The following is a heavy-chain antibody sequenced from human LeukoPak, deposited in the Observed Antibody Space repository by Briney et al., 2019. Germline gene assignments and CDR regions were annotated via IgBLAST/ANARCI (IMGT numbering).Heavy chain of an antibody. CDR3: ARRHYEILTGYYYFDY. Sequence: PSETLSLTCTVSGVSVSSGSYYWSWIRQPPGKGLEWIGYIYYSGSTNYNPSLKSRVTISVDTSKNQFSLKLSSVTAADTAVYYCARRHYEILTGYYYFDYWGQGTLVTVSS. J-gene: IGHJ4*02. D-gene: IGHD3-9*01. V-gene: IGHV4-61*01. CDR1: GVSVSSGSYY. CDR2: IYYSGST.